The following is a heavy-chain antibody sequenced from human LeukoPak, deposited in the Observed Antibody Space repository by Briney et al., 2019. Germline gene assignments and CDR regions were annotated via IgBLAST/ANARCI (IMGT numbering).Heavy chain of an antibody. CDR1: GFTFSDYY. CDR3: VHHYDILTAYFDY. D-gene: IGHD3-9*01. V-gene: IGHV3-23*01. J-gene: IGHJ4*02. CDR2: ISGSGGST. Sequence: GGSLRLSCAASGFTFSDYYMSWVRQAPGKGLEWVSAISGSGGSTYYADSVKGRFTISRDNSKNTLYLQMNSLRAEDTAVYYCVHHYDILTAYFDYWGQGTLVTVSS.